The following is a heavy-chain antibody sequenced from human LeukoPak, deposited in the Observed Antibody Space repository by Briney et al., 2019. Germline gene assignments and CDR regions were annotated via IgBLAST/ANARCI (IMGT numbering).Heavy chain of an antibody. CDR1: GGSISSSSYY. V-gene: IGHV4-39*01. CDR2: IYYSGST. CDR3: ARVAAGWRYFDY. J-gene: IGHJ4*02. D-gene: IGHD6-19*01. Sequence: KASETLSLTCTVSGGSISSSSYYWGWIRQPPGKGLEWIGSIYYSGSTYYNPSLKSRVTISVDTSKNQFSLKLSSVTAADTAVYYCARVAAGWRYFDYWGQGTLVTVSS.